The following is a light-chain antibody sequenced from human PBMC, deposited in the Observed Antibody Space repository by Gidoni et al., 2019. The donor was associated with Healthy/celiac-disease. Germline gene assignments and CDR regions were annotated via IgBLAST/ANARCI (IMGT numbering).Light chain of an antibody. CDR2: DVS. V-gene: IGLV2-14*01. CDR3: SSYTSSSTLAV. Sequence: QSALTQPASVSGSPGQSITISCTGTSSDVGGYHYVSWYQQHPGKAPNLMIYDVSNRPSGVSNRFSGSKSVNTASLTISGLQAEDEADYYCSSYTSSSTLAVFGGGTKLTVL. CDR1: SSDVGGYHY. J-gene: IGLJ3*02.